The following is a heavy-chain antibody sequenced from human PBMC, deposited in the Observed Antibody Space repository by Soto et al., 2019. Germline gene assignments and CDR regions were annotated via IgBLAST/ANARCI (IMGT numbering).Heavy chain of an antibody. V-gene: IGHV1-18*01. D-gene: IGHD6-19*01. CDR2: ISAYNGNT. CDR3: ARALAVALIDC. J-gene: IGHJ4*02. CDR1: GYTFTSYG. Sequence: QVPLVQSGAEVKKPGASVKVSCKASGYTFTSYGISWVRQAPGQGLEWMGWISAYNGNTKYAQKLQGRVTMTTDTCTRIAYMELRRVRSEDTAVYYCARALAVALIDCWGPGTLVSVS.